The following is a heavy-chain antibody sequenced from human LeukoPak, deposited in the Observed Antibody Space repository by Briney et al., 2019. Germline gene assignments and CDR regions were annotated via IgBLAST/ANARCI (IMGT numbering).Heavy chain of an antibody. CDR1: GFTLSTYA. CDR3: ARVGMSEAFDI. Sequence: GGSLRLSCAASGFTLSTYAMSWVRQTPGKGLEWVSAIGTAGDTYYPGSVKGRFTISRENAKNSLYLQMNSLRAGGTAVYYCARVGMSEAFDIWGQGTMVTVSS. V-gene: IGHV3-13*01. J-gene: IGHJ3*02. D-gene: IGHD1-14*01. CDR2: IGTAGDT.